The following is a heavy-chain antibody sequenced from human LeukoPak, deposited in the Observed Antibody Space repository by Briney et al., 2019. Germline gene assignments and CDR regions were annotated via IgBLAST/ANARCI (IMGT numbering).Heavy chain of an antibody. CDR3: ARVRSDSSGWYEFDY. Sequence: GGSLRLSCAASGFTVSTNYMSWVRQVSGEGLEFVSLISTGGTTHYADSVKGRFSISSDNSKNTLYLQMDSLRAEDTAVYYCARVRSDSSGWYEFDYWGQGTLVTVSS. CDR1: GFTVSTNY. J-gene: IGHJ4*02. CDR2: ISTGGTT. V-gene: IGHV3-53*01. D-gene: IGHD6-19*01.